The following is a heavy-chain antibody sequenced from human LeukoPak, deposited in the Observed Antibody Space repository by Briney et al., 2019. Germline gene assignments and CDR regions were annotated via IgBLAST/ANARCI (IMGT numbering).Heavy chain of an antibody. CDR1: GGSISSYY. V-gene: IGHV4-4*07. CDR2: IYTSGST. CDR3: ASGYSYGYAFDY. Sequence: SETLSLTCTVSGGSISSYYWSRIRQPAGKGLEWIGRIYTSGSTNYNPSLKSRVTMSVDTSKNQFSLKLSSVTAADTAVYYCASGYSYGYAFDYWGQGTLVTVSS. J-gene: IGHJ4*02. D-gene: IGHD5-18*01.